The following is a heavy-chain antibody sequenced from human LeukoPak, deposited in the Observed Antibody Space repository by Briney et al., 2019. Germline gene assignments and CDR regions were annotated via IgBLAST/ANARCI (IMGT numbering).Heavy chain of an antibody. D-gene: IGHD2-21*02. CDR1: GFTFSSYA. CDR3: EKSLGSVVVTANDY. J-gene: IGHJ4*02. CDR2: ISGSGGST. Sequence: PGGSLRLSCAASGFTFSSYAMSWVRQAPGKGLEWLSAISGSGGSTYYADSVKGRFTISRDNSKNTLYLQMNSLRAEDTAIYYCEKSLGSVVVTANDYWGQGTLVTVSS. V-gene: IGHV3-23*01.